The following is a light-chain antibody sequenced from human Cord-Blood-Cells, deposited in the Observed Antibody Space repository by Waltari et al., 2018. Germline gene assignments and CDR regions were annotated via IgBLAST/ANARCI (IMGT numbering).Light chain of an antibody. CDR3: QQYNSVLT. V-gene: IGKV1-5*01. CDR2: DAS. J-gene: IGKJ4*01. Sequence: DIQMTQSPSTLSASVGDRVIITCRASQSISSWLAWYQQQPGKAPKLLIYDASSLESGVQSRFGGSGSWTEFTLTISSLQPDYYATYYCQQYNSVLTFGGGTKVEIK. CDR1: QSISSW.